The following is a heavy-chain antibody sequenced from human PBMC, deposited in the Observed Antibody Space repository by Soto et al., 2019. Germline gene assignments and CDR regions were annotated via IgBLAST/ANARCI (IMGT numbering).Heavy chain of an antibody. CDR2: ISGSGGST. J-gene: IGHJ3*02. CDR1: GFTFSNYA. CDR3: AKAHDFWSVRDAFDI. Sequence: GGSLRLSCVASGFTFSNYAMNWVCQAPGKGLEWVSAISGSGGSTYYADSVKGRFTISRDNSKNTLYLQMNSLRAEDTAVYYCAKAHDFWSVRDAFDIWGQGTMVTVSS. V-gene: IGHV3-23*01. D-gene: IGHD3-3*01.